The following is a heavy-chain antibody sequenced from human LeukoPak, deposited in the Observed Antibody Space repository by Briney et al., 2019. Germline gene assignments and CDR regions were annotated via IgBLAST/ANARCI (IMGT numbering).Heavy chain of an antibody. CDR2: IYHSGNA. J-gene: IGHJ4*02. CDR1: GGSISSNNW. CDR3: ARDVGARLSGF. D-gene: IGHD6-6*01. V-gene: IGHV4-4*02. Sequence: SETLSLTCAVSGGSISSNNWWSWVRQPPGKGLEWIGEIYHSGNANYNPSLKSQVTISVDKSKNQFSLILSSVTAADTAVYYCARDVGARLSGFWGQGTLVTVSS.